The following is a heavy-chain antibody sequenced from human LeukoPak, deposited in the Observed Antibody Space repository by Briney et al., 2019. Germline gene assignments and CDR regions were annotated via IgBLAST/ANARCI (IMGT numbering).Heavy chain of an antibody. Sequence: GGSLRLSCAASGFIFSSRWMHWVRPAPGKGLVWVSHVNSAGRSTNYANFVKGRFAISRDNAKNTLYLQMHSLRAEDTAVYYCARGDSSGWYLLHLWGQGLLVSVSS. D-gene: IGHD6-19*01. CDR2: VNSAGRST. CDR3: ARGDSSGWYLLHL. CDR1: GFIFSSRW. V-gene: IGHV3-74*01. J-gene: IGHJ4*02.